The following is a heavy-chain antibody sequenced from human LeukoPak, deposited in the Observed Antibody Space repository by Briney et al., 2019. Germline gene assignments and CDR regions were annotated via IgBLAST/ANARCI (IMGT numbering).Heavy chain of an antibody. CDR1: GFTFDDYA. D-gene: IGHD3-10*01. Sequence: GRSLRLSCAASGFTFDDYAMHWVRQAPGKGLEWVSGISWNSGSIGYADSVKGRFTISRDNAKNSLYLQMNSLRAEDTAVYYCARSNYYGSGSYSGMDVWGQGTTVTVSS. V-gene: IGHV3-9*01. CDR3: ARSNYYGSGSYSGMDV. CDR2: ISWNSGSI. J-gene: IGHJ6*02.